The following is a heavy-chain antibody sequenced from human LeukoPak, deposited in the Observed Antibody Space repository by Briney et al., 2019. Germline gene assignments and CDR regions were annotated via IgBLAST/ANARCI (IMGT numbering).Heavy chain of an antibody. Sequence: PAETLSLTCTVSGGSISSYYWSCIRQPAGRGLEWIGRIYTSGSTNYNPSLKRRGTMSIDTSKNQFSLKPSSLPAADTAVYYCARGVGSTWSVDYWGQGTPVTVSS. CDR3: ARGVGSTWSVDY. CDR1: GGSISSYY. J-gene: IGHJ4*02. D-gene: IGHD6-13*01. V-gene: IGHV4-4*07. CDR2: IYTSGST.